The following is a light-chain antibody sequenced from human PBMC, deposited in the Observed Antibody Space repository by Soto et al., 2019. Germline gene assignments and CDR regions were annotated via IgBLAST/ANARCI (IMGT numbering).Light chain of an antibody. CDR2: SNN. V-gene: IGLV1-44*01. J-gene: IGLJ2*01. CDR3: ATWDDSLNGHVV. CDR1: RSNIGSNT. Sequence: QSALTQPRSVSGSPGQSVTISCSGSRSNIGSNTVNWYQQVPGTAPKFLIYSNNQRPSGVPKRFSGSKSGTSASLAISGLQSEDEADYYCATWDDSLNGHVVFGGGTQLTVL.